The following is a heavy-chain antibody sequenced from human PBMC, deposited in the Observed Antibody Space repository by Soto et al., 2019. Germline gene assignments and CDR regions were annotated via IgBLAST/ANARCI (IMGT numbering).Heavy chain of an antibody. D-gene: IGHD3-3*01. CDR2: INNDGSRT. V-gene: IGHV3-74*01. Sequence: EVQLVESGGGLVHPGESLRLSCAASGFTLSRYWMHWVRQAPGEGLVWVSRINNDGSRTTYADSVRGRFTISRDNAKNTLYLQMNSLRGEDTAVYYCARALGGVSSFGAAVDAFDIWGQGTRVTVSS. CDR1: GFTLSRYW. J-gene: IGHJ3*02. CDR3: ARALGGVSSFGAAVDAFDI.